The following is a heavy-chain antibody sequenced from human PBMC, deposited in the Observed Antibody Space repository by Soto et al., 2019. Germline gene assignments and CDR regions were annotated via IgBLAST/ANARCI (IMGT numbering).Heavy chain of an antibody. V-gene: IGHV5-51*01. CDR2: IYPGDSDT. D-gene: IGHD2-2*01. CDR1: GYSFPSYW. J-gene: IGHJ5*02. Sequence: PVVSLTISCKGSGYSFPSYWIVWVIQMPGKGLEWRGIIYPGDSDTRYSPSFQGQVTISADKSISTAYLQWSSLKASDTAMYYCARRIGEVPVAIHWFDPWGQGTMVTVSS. CDR3: ARRIGEVPVAIHWFDP.